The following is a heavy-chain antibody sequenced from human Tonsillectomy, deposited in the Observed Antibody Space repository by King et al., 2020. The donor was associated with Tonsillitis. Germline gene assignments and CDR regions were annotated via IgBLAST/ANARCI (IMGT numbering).Heavy chain of an antibody. CDR1: GFTVSSSY. J-gene: IGHJ4*02. Sequence: VQLVESGGGLVQPGGSLRLSCGASGFTVSSSYMSWVRQAPGKGLEWVSVIYGGDTTYYADSVKGRFTISRDNSKNTLYLQMNSMSAEDTALYYCAGDIRNPSGYTSGWPRFDYWGQGALVTVSS. CDR3: AGDIRNPSGYTSGWPRFDY. V-gene: IGHV3-66*01. CDR2: IYGGDTT. D-gene: IGHD6-19*01.